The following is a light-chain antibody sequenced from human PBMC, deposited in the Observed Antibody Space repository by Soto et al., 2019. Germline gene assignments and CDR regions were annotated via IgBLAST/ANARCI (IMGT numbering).Light chain of an antibody. V-gene: IGLV1-51*01. CDR1: SSNIGGNY. J-gene: IGLJ2*01. CDR3: GTWDINLDTVV. Sequence: QCVLTQPPSVSAAPGQRVTISCSGSSSNIGGNYVSWYQVVPRTAPKLLIYDNHKRHSGVPDRFSGSKSGTSATLGIADLHAGDEAHYYCGTWDINLDTVVFGGGTKVTVL. CDR2: DNH.